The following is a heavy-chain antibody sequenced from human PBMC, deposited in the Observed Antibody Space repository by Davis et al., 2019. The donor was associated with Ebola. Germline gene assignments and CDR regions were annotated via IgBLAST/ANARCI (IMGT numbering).Heavy chain of an antibody. CDR3: VKRIAAAGLWYYFDY. Sequence: SVKGRFTIPRDNSKNTLYLQMNSLRAEDTAVYYCVKRIAAAGLWYYFDYWGQGTLVTVSS. D-gene: IGHD6-13*01. J-gene: IGHJ4*02. V-gene: IGHV3-23*01.